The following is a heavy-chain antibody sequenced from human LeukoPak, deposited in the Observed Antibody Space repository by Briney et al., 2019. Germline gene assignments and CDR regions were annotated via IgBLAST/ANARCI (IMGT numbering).Heavy chain of an antibody. CDR2: IGISSSTI. Sequence: GGSLRLPCAASGFTFTSYSMNWVRQAPGKGLEWVSYIGISSSTIYYTDSVKGRFTISRDNAKNSLYLQMNSLRDEDTAVYYCARDLNWGFDYWGQGALVTVSS. CDR1: GFTFTSYS. D-gene: IGHD7-27*01. V-gene: IGHV3-48*02. CDR3: ARDLNWGFDY. J-gene: IGHJ4*02.